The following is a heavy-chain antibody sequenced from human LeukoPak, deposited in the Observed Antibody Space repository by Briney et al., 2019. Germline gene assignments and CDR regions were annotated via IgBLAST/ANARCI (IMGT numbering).Heavy chain of an antibody. Sequence: SETLSLTCTVSGGSISGSSYYWGWIRQPPGKGLEWIGSIYYSGSTYYNPSLKSRVTISVDTSKNQFSLKLSSVTAADTAVYYCARQKQWQSFDYWGQGTLVTVSS. CDR3: ARQKQWQSFDY. J-gene: IGHJ4*02. CDR2: IYYSGST. CDR1: GGSISGSSYY. D-gene: IGHD6-19*01. V-gene: IGHV4-39*01.